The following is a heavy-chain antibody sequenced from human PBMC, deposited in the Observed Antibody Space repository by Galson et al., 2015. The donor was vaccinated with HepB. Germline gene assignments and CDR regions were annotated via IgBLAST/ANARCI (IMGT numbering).Heavy chain of an antibody. CDR2: IYSSGGGT. J-gene: IGHJ2*01. D-gene: IGHD5-12*01. Sequence: SLRLSCAASGFSFSDYAMRWVRQAPGEGLEWVPCIYSSGGGTYYADSVRGRFTISRDNSKNTLYLQMNSLRAEDAAVYYCAKDQFSSGGYYFDLWGRGTLVTVSS. V-gene: IGHV3-23*01. CDR1: GFSFSDYA. CDR3: AKDQFSSGGYYFDL.